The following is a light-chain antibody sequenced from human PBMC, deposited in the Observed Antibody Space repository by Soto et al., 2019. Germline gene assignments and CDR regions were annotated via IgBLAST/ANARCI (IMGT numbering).Light chain of an antibody. V-gene: IGKV1-16*01. CDR3: QQYKVYPRT. J-gene: IGKJ4*01. Sequence: DIQMTQAPSSLSASVGHTVTITCRASQDISNSLAWLQQKPGKAPKSLISAVSNLQSGVPSRFSSSGSGTHFTLTISGLQPEDLATYYCQQYKVYPRTFGGGTKVEIK. CDR1: QDISNS. CDR2: AVS.